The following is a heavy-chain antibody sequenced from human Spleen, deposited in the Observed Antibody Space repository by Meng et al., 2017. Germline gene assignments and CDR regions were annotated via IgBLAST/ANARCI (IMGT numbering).Heavy chain of an antibody. J-gene: IGHJ6*02. V-gene: IGHV3-23*01. CDR1: GFTFGSYW. CDR3: AKIPLPETDCSGVSCYSPPSYYYYYGMDV. D-gene: IGHD2-15*01. CDR2: ISGSGGST. Sequence: GGSLRLSCAASGFTFGSYWMSWVRQAPGKGLEWVSAISGSGGSTYYADSVKGRFTISRDNSKNTLYLQMDSLRAEDTAVYYCAKIPLPETDCSGVSCYSPPSYYYYYGMDVWGQGTTVTVSS.